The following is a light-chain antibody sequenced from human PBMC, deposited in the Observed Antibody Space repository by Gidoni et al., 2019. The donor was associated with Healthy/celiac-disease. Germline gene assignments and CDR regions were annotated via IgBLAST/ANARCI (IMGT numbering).Light chain of an antibody. J-gene: IGKJ4*01. V-gene: IGKV2-28*01. Sequence: DIVRTQSPLSLPVTPGEPASISCRSSQSLLHSNGYNYLDWYLQKPGQSPQLLIYLGSNRASGVPDRFSGSGSGTDFTLKLSRVEAEDVGVYYCMQALQTPPTFGGGTKVEIK. CDR1: QSLLHSNGYNY. CDR3: MQALQTPPT. CDR2: LGS.